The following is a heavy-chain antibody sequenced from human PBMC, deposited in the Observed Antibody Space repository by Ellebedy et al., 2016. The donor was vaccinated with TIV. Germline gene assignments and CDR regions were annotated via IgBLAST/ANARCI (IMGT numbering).Heavy chain of an antibody. CDR2: VSPDDYSN. CDR1: GYTFPNYL. D-gene: IGHD3-10*01. V-gene: IGHV5-51*01. J-gene: IGHJ4*02. CDR3: ARLPYYYASGTYSPFDF. Sequence: GESLKISCKGSGYTFPNYLIAWVRQMPGKGLEWMGIVSPDDYSNKISPSFQGRVTISADKSSSTAYLQWSSLKASDTAMYFCARLPYYYASGTYSPFDFWGQGTLVTVSS.